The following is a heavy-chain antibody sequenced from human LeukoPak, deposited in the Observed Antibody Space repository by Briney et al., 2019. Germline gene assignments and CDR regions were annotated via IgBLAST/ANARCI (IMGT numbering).Heavy chain of an antibody. CDR2: IYYSGST. CDR3: AREVAAAGLNGEFNWFDP. Sequence: KTSETLSLTCTVSGGSISSYYWSWIRQPPGKGLEWIGYIYYSGSTNYNPSLKSRVTISVDTSKNQFSLQLNSVTPEDTAVYYRAREVAAAGLNGEFNWFDPWGQGTLVTVSS. J-gene: IGHJ5*02. D-gene: IGHD6-13*01. V-gene: IGHV4-59*12. CDR1: GGSISSYY.